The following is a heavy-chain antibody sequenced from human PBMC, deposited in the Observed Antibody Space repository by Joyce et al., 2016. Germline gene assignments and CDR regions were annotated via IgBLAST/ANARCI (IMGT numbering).Heavy chain of an antibody. CDR3: ARQRITVFGVAPSGTWFDP. V-gene: IGHV4-39*01. CDR2: GYYSGSA. CDR1: GGSISSSSSTYY. D-gene: IGHD3-3*01. Sequence: QLQLQESGPGLVKPSETLSLTCTVSGGSISSSSSTYYWGWIRQPPGKGLEWIGGGYYSGSAHYNPSLKSRLTRSVDRSKSQFFLKMSSVTAADTAIYYCARQRITVFGVAPSGTWFDPWGQGTLVTVSS. J-gene: IGHJ5*02.